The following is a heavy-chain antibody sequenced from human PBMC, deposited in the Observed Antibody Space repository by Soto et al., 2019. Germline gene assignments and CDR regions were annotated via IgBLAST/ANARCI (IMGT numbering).Heavy chain of an antibody. CDR2: INPSGGST. CDR1: GYTFTTYTFTNYY. D-gene: IGHD3-10*01. Sequence: QVQLVQSGAEVKKPGASVKVSCKASGYTFTTYTFTNYYIHWVRRAPGQGLEWMGIINPSGGSTSYAPKSQGRVSMTRDTTTSTVYMELSSLRSEDTAIYYCARAGGEPPRPYYHSAMDVWGQGTTVTVSS. V-gene: IGHV1-46*01. CDR3: ARAGGEPPRPYYHSAMDV. J-gene: IGHJ6*02.